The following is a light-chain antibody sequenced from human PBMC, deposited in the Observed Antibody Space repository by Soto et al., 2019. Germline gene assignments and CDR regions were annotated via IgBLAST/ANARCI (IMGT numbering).Light chain of an antibody. CDR2: GNS. Sequence: QSVLTQPPSVSGAPGQGVTISCTGSSSNIGAPYDVHWYQHLPGTAPKLLIYGNSNRPSGVPDRFSGSKSGTSASLAITGLQAEDEADYYCQSYDSSLSGVVFGGGTKLTVL. V-gene: IGLV1-40*01. J-gene: IGLJ2*01. CDR1: SSNIGAPYD. CDR3: QSYDSSLSGVV.